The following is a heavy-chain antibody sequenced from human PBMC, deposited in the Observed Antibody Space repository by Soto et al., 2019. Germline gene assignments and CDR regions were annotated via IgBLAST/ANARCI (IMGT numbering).Heavy chain of an antibody. D-gene: IGHD6-13*01. CDR2: IYHDGST. V-gene: IGHV4-4*02. CDR3: PRSPGVSPTHHFGP. CDR1: GGSISSINW. Sequence: PSETLSLTCGVSGGSISSINWWSWVRQSPGKGLEWIGEIYHDGSTNYNPSLKSRVNISVEKSKNQFSLKVTSVTAADTAVYYCPRSPGVSPTHHFGPWGQGTLVTVSS. J-gene: IGHJ5*02.